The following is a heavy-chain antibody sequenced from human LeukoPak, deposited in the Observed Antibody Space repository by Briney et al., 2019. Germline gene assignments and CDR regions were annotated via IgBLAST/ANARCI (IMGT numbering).Heavy chain of an antibody. CDR2: ISSSSSYI. J-gene: IGHJ4*02. V-gene: IGHV3-21*01. CDR1: GFTFSSYS. D-gene: IGHD5-24*01. CDR3: ARLVPIEMATICYYSDY. Sequence: GGSLRLSCAASGFTFSSYSMNWVRQAPGKGLEWVSSISSSSSYIYCADSVKGRFTISRDNAKNSLYLQMNSLRAEDTAVYYCARLVPIEMATICYYSDYWGQGTLVTVSS.